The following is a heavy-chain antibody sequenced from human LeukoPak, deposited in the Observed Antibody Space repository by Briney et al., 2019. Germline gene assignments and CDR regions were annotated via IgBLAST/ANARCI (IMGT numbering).Heavy chain of an antibody. Sequence: SGGSLRLSCAASGFTFSNYWMSWVRQAPGKGLEWVANIKEDGSDKYYVDSVKGRFTISRDNAKNSLYLQMNSLRAEDTAVYYCARFGAGWYTFDYWGQGTLVTVYS. CDR1: GFTFSNYW. J-gene: IGHJ4*02. CDR3: ARFGAGWYTFDY. CDR2: IKEDGSDK. V-gene: IGHV3-7*02. D-gene: IGHD6-19*01.